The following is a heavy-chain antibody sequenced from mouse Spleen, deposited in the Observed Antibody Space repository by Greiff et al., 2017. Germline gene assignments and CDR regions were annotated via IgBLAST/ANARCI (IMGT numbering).Heavy chain of an antibody. V-gene: IGHV1-77*01. CDR3: ARKAYYRYDVDY. Sequence: VQLQQSGAELARPGASVKLSCKASGYTFTDYYINWVKQRTGQGLEWIGEIYPGSGNTYYNEKFRGKATLTADKSSSTAYMQLSSLTSEDSAVYFCARKAYYRYDVDYWGQGTTLTVSS. J-gene: IGHJ2*01. CDR2: IYPGSGNT. D-gene: IGHD2-14*01. CDR1: GYTFTDYY.